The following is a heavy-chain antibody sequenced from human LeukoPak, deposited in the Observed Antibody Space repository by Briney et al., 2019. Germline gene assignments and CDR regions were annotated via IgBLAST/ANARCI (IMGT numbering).Heavy chain of an antibody. CDR3: AKEFSGYLASFEY. D-gene: IGHD3-22*01. Sequence: GGSLRLSCAASGFTFSSYGMHWVRQAPGKGLEWVAMTSFDGSYKNYADSVMGRFTISRDNSKNRLYLQMNSLRAEDTAVYYCAKEFSGYLASFEYWGQGTLVTVSS. CDR2: TSFDGSYK. J-gene: IGHJ4*02. V-gene: IGHV3-30*18. CDR1: GFTFSSYG.